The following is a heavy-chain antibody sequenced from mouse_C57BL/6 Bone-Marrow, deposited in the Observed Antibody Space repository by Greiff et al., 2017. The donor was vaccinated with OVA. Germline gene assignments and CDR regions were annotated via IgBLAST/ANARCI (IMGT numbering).Heavy chain of an antibody. CDR1: GFTFSDYG. CDR2: ISNLAYSI. Sequence: EVQVVESGGGLVQPGGSLKLSCAASGFTFSDYGMAWVRQAPRKGPEWVAFISNLAYSIYYADTVTGRFTISRENAKNTLYLEMSSLRSEDTAMYYCARSFAYYYAMDYWGQGTSVTVSS. V-gene: IGHV5-15*01. J-gene: IGHJ4*01. CDR3: ARSFAYYYAMDY.